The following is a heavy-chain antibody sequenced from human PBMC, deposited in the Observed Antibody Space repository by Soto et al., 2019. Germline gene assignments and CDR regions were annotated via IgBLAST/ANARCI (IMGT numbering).Heavy chain of an antibody. CDR1: GFTFPTYA. Sequence: PGGSLRLSCTASGFTFPTYAMSWVRQAPGKGLEWVSAITGSGTDAFYAASVKGRFTISRDNSKNMMLLQMNGLRSEDTAMYYCAARLGDSSGSTDYWGQGTLVTVSS. D-gene: IGHD3-22*01. J-gene: IGHJ4*02. CDR3: AARLGDSSGSTDY. V-gene: IGHV3-23*01. CDR2: ITGSGTDA.